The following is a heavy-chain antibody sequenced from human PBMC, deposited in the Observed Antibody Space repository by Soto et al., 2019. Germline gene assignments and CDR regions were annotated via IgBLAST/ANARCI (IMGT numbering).Heavy chain of an antibody. D-gene: IGHD6-13*01. CDR1: GCTFIRYD. Sequence: ASVKVSCKASGCTFIRYDINWVRQATGQGLEWMGGMNPNSGNTDYAQKFQGRVTMTMNTSISTAYMELSSLRSEDTVVYYCARFNWYGAFDIWGQGTMVTVSS. J-gene: IGHJ3*02. CDR3: ARFNWYGAFDI. V-gene: IGHV1-8*01. CDR2: MNPNSGNT.